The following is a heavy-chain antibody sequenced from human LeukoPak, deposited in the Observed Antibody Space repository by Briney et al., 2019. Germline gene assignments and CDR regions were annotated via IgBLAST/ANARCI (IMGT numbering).Heavy chain of an antibody. J-gene: IGHJ6*02. Sequence: PSETLSLTCTVSGGSISSYYWSWIRQPPGKGLEWIGYIYYSGSTNYNPSLKSRVTISVDTSKNQFSLKLSSVTAADTAVYYCARLFTDDSSGYFGNYYYGMDVWGQGTTVTVSS. V-gene: IGHV4-59*08. D-gene: IGHD3-22*01. CDR2: IYYSGST. CDR1: GGSISSYY. CDR3: ARLFTDDSSGYFGNYYYGMDV.